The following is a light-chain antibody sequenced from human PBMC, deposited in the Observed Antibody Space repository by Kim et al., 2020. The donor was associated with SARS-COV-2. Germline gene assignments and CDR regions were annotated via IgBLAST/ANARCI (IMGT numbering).Light chain of an antibody. CDR1: QSVIGIN. CDR3: HHYARSRYT. V-gene: IGKV3-20*01. CDR2: SAS. Sequence: SAEESTTLSCRASQSVIGINLAWFQQRPSQAPRLLIESASSRATGIPDKFSGSGSGTVFTLTISRLEAEDSAVYYCHHYARSRYTFGQGTKVDIK. J-gene: IGKJ2*01.